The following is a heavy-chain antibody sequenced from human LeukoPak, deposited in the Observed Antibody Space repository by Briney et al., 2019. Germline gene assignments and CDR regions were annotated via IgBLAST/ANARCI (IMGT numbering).Heavy chain of an antibody. V-gene: IGHV6-1*01. CDR3: ARAGEKYYYGSGSYYSFDY. CDR1: GDSVSSNSAA. CDR2: TYYRSKWYN. J-gene: IGHJ4*02. D-gene: IGHD3-10*01. Sequence: SQTLSLTCAISGDSVSSNSAAWNWIRQSPSRGLEWLGRTYYRSKWYNDYAVSVKSRITINPDTSKNQFSLQLNSVTPEDTAVYYCARAGEKYYYGSGSYYSFDYWGQGTLVTVSS.